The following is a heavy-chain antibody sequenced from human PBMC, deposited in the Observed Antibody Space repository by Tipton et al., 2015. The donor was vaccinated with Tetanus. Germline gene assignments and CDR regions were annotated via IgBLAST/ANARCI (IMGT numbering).Heavy chain of an antibody. V-gene: IGHV3-7*01. CDR3: GTSWGSGAFDL. J-gene: IGHJ3*01. CDR2: IKHDGSEK. Sequence: SLRLSCAASGFTFSSYRMSWVRQAPGKGLEWVANIKHDGSEKWYAVSVEGRFTISRDNTKNSLYLQMNSLRAEDTALYYCGTSWGSGAFDLWGQGTMVTVSS. CDR1: GFTFSSYR. D-gene: IGHD7-27*01.